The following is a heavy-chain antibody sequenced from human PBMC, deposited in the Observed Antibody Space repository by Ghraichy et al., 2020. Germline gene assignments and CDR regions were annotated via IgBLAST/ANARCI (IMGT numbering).Heavy chain of an antibody. CDR3: TTTGYCSSTSCYDWGGYYYYYMDV. D-gene: IGHD2-2*01. J-gene: IGHJ6*03. V-gene: IGHV3-15*01. CDR2: IKSKTDGGTT. CDR1: GFTFSNAW. Sequence: GESLNISCAASGFTFSNAWMSWVRQAPGKGLEWVGRIKSKTDGGTTDYAAPVKGRFTISRDDSKNTLYLQMNSLKTEDTAVYYCTTTGYCSSTSCYDWGGYYYYYMDVWGKGTTVTVSS.